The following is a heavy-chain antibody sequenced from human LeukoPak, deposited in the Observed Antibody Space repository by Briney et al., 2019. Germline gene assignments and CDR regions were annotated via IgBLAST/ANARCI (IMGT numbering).Heavy chain of an antibody. D-gene: IGHD1-26*01. CDR3: ARLGSYHDF. V-gene: IGHV4-4*09. Sequence: SETLSLTCTVSGASISNYYWSWIRQTPEKGLEWMGHIHSSGGSSYYPSLKSRLTLSIDTSRNQLSLKLPSVTAADTAVYFCARLGSYHDFWGQGALITVSS. CDR2: IHSSGGS. CDR1: GASISNYY. J-gene: IGHJ4*02.